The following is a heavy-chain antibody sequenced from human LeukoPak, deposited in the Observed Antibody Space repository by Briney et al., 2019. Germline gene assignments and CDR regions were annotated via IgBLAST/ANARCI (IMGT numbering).Heavy chain of an antibody. V-gene: IGHV3-21*01. J-gene: IGHJ5*02. Sequence: PGGSLRLSCAASGFTFSSYSMNWVRQAPGKGLEWVSSISSSSSYIYYADSVKGRFTISRDNAKNSLHLQMNSLRAEDTAVYYCASWDPDYDFWSGARFDPWGQGTLVTVSS. CDR1: GFTFSSYS. D-gene: IGHD3-3*01. CDR2: ISSSSSYI. CDR3: ASWDPDYDFWSGARFDP.